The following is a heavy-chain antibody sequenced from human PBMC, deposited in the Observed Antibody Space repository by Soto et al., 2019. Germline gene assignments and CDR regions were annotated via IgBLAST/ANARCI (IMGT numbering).Heavy chain of an antibody. CDR2: IFYSGST. Sequence: SETLSLTCSVSGESINSGGYYWGWIRQPPGKGLEWIGSIFYSGSTYYNPSLKSRVTISVDTSKNQFSLRLSSVTAADTAVYYCARLYSNSYFDYWGQGTLVTV. V-gene: IGHV4-39*01. D-gene: IGHD4-4*01. CDR1: GESINSGGYY. J-gene: IGHJ4*02. CDR3: ARLYSNSYFDY.